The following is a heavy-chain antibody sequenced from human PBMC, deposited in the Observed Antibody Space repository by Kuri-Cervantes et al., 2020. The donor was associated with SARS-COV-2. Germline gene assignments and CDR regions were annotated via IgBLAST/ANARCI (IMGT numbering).Heavy chain of an antibody. CDR3: VRDGDHWNFDY. D-gene: IGHD1-1*01. J-gene: IGHJ4*02. CDR1: GFTFSSYD. V-gene: IGHV3-21*01. CDR2: ISSSSSYI. Sequence: GESLKISCAASGFTFSSYDMHWVRQATGKGLEWVSSISSSSSYIYYADSVKGRFTISRDNAKNSLYLQMNSLRAEDTAVYYCVRDGDHWNFDYWGQGTLVTVSS.